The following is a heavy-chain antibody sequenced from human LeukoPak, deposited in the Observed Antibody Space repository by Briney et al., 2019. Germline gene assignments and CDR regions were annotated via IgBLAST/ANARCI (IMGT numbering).Heavy chain of an antibody. CDR2: INPNSGGT. J-gene: IGHJ4*02. CDR1: GYTFNGYY. D-gene: IGHD3-22*01. CDR3: ARGGTYYYDSSGSQKGDY. V-gene: IGHV1-2*02. Sequence: GAAVKVSCKSSGYTFNGYYMHWVRQAPGQGLEWMGWINPNSGGTNYAQKFQGRVTMTRDTSISTAYMELSRLRSDDTAVYYCARGGTYYYDSSGSQKGDYWGQGTLVTVSS.